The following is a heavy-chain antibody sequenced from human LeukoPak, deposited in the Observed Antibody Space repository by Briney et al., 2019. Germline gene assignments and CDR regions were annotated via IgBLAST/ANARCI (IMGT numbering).Heavy chain of an antibody. V-gene: IGHV3-33*01. CDR1: GFTFSSYG. J-gene: IGHJ4*02. CDR2: IWYDGSNK. Sequence: GRSLRLSCAASGFTFSSYGMHWVRQAPAKGLEWVAVIWYDGSNKYYADSVKGRFTISRDNSKNTLYLQMNSLRAEDTAVYYCAREIGAHDFWSGYCDYWGQGTLVTVSS. CDR3: AREIGAHDFWSGYCDY. D-gene: IGHD3-3*01.